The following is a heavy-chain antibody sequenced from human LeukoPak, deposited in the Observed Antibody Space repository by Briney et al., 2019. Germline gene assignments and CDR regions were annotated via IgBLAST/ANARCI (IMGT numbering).Heavy chain of an antibody. D-gene: IGHD3-9*01. J-gene: IGHJ4*02. V-gene: IGHV4-59*01. CDR2: IYYSGST. Sequence: PSETLSLTCTDSGGSISSYYWSWIRQPPGKGLEWIGYIYYSGSTNYNPSLKSRVTISVDTSKNQFSLKLSSVTAADTAVYYCARGFDWPVIDYWGQGTLVTVSS. CDR3: ARGFDWPVIDY. CDR1: GGSISSYY.